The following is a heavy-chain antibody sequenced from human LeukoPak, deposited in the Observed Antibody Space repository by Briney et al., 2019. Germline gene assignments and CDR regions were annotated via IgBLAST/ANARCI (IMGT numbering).Heavy chain of an antibody. CDR1: GFTFDDYG. D-gene: IGHD2-2*01. CDR3: ARAKDCSSTTCPFDI. Sequence: GSLRLSCAASGFTFDDYGMSWVRQVPGKGLEWVSGINWNSGSTGYADSVKGRFTISRDNAKSSLYLQMNSLRAEDTALYFCARAKDCSSTTCPFDIWGQGTMVTVSS. CDR2: INWNSGST. V-gene: IGHV3-20*04. J-gene: IGHJ3*02.